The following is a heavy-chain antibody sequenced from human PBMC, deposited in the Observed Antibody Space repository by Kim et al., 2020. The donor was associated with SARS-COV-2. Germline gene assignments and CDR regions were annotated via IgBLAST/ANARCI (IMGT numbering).Heavy chain of an antibody. CDR3: ARDGDSSGWYRRENDFDY. Sequence: SETLSITCTVSGGPVSSGSYYWSWIRQPPGKGLDWIGYIYYSGSTYYNPSLKSRVTISVDTSKNQFSLKLSSVTAADTAVYYCARDGDSSGWYRRENDFDYGGQGSLVTVSA. J-gene: IGHJ4*02. D-gene: IGHD6-19*01. CDR2: IYYSGST. CDR1: GGPVSSGSYY. V-gene: IGHV4-61*01.